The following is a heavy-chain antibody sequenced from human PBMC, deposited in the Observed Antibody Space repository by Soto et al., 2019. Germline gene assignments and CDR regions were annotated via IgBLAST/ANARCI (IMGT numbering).Heavy chain of an antibody. D-gene: IGHD3-16*01. J-gene: IGHJ4*02. CDR1: GGSISGYY. CDR3: ASILRYL. CDR2: INHSGST. V-gene: IGHV4-34*01. Sequence: QVQLQQWGAGLLKPSETLSLSCAVYGGSISGYYWSWIRQPPGKGLEWIGEINHSGSTNYNPSLKGRVTISVDTSKNQFSLRLSSVTAVDTAVYYCASILRYLWGQGTLVTVSS.